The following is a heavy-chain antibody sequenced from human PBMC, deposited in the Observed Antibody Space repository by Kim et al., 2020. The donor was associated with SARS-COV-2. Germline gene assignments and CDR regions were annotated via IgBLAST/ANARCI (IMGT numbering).Heavy chain of an antibody. D-gene: IGHD4-17*01. CDR2: ITYSGSNK. V-gene: IGHV3-30*18. J-gene: IGHJ6*02. CDR3: AKEGGIYDSGDYSRDYYYYAMDV. Sequence: GGSLRLSCAASGFTFSSYYMHWVRQAPGKGLEWVAFITYSGSNKYYADSVKGRFTISRDNSKNTLYLQMNSLRAEDTAVYYCAKEGGIYDSGDYSRDYYYYAMDVWGQGTTVTVSS. CDR1: GFTFSSYY.